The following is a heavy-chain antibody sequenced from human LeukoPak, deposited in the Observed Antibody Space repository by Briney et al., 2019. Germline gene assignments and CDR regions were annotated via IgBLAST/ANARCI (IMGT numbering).Heavy chain of an antibody. CDR3: ATDQRYAFDY. Sequence: HSGGSLRLSCATSGFSFTDYPMNWVRQAPGNGLERISNIRTTAEGAKYAYYADSVKGRVTISRDDGKNTLYLHMNSLRDDDTAVYYCATDQRYAFDYWGQGILVTVSS. CDR1: GFSFTDYP. J-gene: IGHJ4*02. CDR2: IRTTAEGAKYA. D-gene: IGHD3-9*01. V-gene: IGHV3-48*02.